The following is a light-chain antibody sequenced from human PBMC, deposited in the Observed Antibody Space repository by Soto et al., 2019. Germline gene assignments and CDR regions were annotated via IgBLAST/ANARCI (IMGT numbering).Light chain of an antibody. CDR2: GAS. J-gene: IGKJ4*01. CDR3: QQYGSSPSLT. Sequence: EIVWTQSPGTLSLSPGERATLSCRASQSVSSSYLAWYQQKPGQAPRLLIYGASSRATGIPDRFSGSGSGADFTLTISILEPEDFAVYYCQQYGSSPSLTFGGGTKVEIK. V-gene: IGKV3-20*01. CDR1: QSVSSSY.